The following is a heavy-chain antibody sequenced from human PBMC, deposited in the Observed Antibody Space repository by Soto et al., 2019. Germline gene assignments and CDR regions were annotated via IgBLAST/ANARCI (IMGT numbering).Heavy chain of an antibody. J-gene: IGHJ5*01. CDR3: ARRGLDPSGHCYPYNCFDC. V-gene: IGHV5-51*01. Sequence: GESLKISWRGSGYIFTKHWIAWVRQKPGKGPEWIGIIDPVDSDDRYSPSFEGQVTISVDKSNNTAVLRWDQSKTSDTATYFCARRGLDPSGHCYPYNCFDCWGQGTQVTVSS. CDR2: IDPVDSDD. D-gene: IGHD2-21*01. CDR1: GYIFTKHW.